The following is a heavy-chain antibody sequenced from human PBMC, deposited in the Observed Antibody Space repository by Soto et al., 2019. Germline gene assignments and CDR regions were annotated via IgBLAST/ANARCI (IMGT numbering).Heavy chain of an antibody. CDR1: GGSISSGGYY. V-gene: IGHV4-31*03. J-gene: IGHJ6*02. Sequence: TSETLSLTCTVSGGSISSGGYYWSWIRQHPGKGLEWIGYIYYSGSTYYNPSLKSRVTISVDTSKKQFSLKLSSVTAADTAVYYCARLVLVTTGTKPDYYYGMDVWGQGTTVTVSS. D-gene: IGHD4-4*01. CDR3: ARLVLVTTGTKPDYYYGMDV. CDR2: IYYSGST.